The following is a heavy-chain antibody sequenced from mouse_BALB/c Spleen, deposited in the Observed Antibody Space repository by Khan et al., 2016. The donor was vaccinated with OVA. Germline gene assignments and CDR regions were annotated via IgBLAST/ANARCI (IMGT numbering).Heavy chain of an antibody. CDR3: VRGSGKSRFAY. V-gene: IGHV1S137*01. Sequence: QVRLQPSGAELVRPGVSVKISCKGSGYTFTDFAMHWVKQSHAKSLEWLGVISTYYGDADYNHKFRDKATMTVDKSSSTAYMELAGLTAEDSAIYYCVRGSGKSRFAYWGQGTLVTVSA. J-gene: IGHJ3*01. CDR1: GYTFTDFA. D-gene: IGHD1-3*01. CDR2: ISTYYGDA.